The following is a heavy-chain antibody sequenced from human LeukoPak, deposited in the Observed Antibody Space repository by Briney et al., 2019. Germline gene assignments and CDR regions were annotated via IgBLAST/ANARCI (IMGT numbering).Heavy chain of an antibody. CDR1: GGSISSYY. J-gene: IGHJ6*03. Sequence: SETLSLTCTVSGGSISSYYWSWIRQPPGKGLEWIGEINHSGSTNYNPSLKSRVTISVDTSKNQFSLKLSSVTAADTAVYYCARGPRYCSGGSCYQYYYYYMDVWGKGTTVTVPS. D-gene: IGHD2-15*01. CDR3: ARGPRYCSGGSCYQYYYYYMDV. CDR2: INHSGST. V-gene: IGHV4-34*01.